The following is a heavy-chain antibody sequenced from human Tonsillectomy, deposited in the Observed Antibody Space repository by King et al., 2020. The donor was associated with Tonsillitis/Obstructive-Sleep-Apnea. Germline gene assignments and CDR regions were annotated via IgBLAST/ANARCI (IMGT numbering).Heavy chain of an antibody. D-gene: IGHD5-18*01. J-gene: IGHJ4*02. CDR2: ISYDGSDK. V-gene: IGHV3-30*18. CDR1: GFSFSNYG. CDR3: AKEGGIQLWLLYYFDY. Sequence: VQLVESGGGVVQPGRSLRLSCAASGFSFSNYGIHWVRQAPGKGLEWVAIISYDGSDKYYADSVKGRFTISRDNSKNTVYLQMNSLRPEDTAVYYCAKEGGIQLWLLYYFDYWGQGTLVTVSS.